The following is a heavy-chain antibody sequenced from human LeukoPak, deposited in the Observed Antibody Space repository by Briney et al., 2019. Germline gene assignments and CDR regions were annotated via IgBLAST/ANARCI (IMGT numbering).Heavy chain of an antibody. V-gene: IGHV5-51*01. J-gene: IGHJ2*01. CDR1: GYSFTSYW. D-gene: IGHD2-2*01. CDR3: ARQPRSGYCSSTSCFLWYFDL. Sequence: GESLKISCKGSGYSFTSYWIGWVRQMPGKGLEXXXXIYPGDSDTRYSPSFQGQVTISADKSISTAYLQWSSLKASDTAMYYCARQPRSGYCSSTSCFLWYFDLWGRGTLVTVSS. CDR2: IYPGDSDT.